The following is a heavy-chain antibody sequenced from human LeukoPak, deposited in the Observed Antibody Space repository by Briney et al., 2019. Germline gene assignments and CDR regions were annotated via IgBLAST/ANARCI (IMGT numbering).Heavy chain of an antibody. CDR2: IYYSGNT. CDR3: ARGQDDYSSFYTWFDP. V-gene: IGHV4-31*03. CDR1: GGSISSGGYY. D-gene: IGHD4-11*01. J-gene: IGHJ5*02. Sequence: SETLSRTCTVSGGSISSGGYYWSWIRQHPGKGLEWIGYIYYSGNTYYSPSLKSRLTISIDTPKNQFSLKLSSVTAADTAVYYCARGQDDYSSFYTWFDPWGQGTLVTVSS.